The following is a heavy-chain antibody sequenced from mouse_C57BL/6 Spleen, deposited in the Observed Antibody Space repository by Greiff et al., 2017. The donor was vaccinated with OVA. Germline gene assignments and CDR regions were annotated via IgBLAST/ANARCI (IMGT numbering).Heavy chain of an antibody. J-gene: IGHJ4*01. CDR3: ARLDDYLYAMDY. D-gene: IGHD2-4*01. V-gene: IGHV1-81*01. CDR1: GYTFTSYG. CDR2: IYPRSGNT. Sequence: VQLQQSGAELARPGASVKLSCKASGYTFTSYGISWVKQRTGQGLEWIGEIYPRSGNTYYNEKFKGKATLTADKSSSTAYMELRSLTSEDSAVYFCARLDDYLYAMDYWGQGTSVTVSS.